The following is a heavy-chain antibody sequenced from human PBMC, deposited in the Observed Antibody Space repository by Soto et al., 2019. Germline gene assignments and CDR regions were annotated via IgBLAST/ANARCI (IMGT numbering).Heavy chain of an antibody. J-gene: IGHJ4*02. CDR1: GYTFTSYA. Sequence: QVQLVQSGAEVKKPGASVKVSCKASGYTFTSYAMHWVRQAPGQRLEWMGWINAGNGNTKYSQKFQGRVTITRDTSASTAYMELSSLRSEDTAVYYCASDGYSYGYATTAGYWGQGTLVTVSS. CDR2: INAGNGNT. CDR3: ASDGYSYGYATTAGY. V-gene: IGHV1-3*01. D-gene: IGHD5-18*01.